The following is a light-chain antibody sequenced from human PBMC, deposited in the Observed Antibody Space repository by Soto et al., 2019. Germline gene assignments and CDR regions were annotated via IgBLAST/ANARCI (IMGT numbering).Light chain of an antibody. CDR3: QQYGSALQT. J-gene: IGKJ1*01. Sequence: EIVLTHSPGTLSLSPGERVTLSCRASQSVRSNFLAWYQQRPGQAPRLLIYGASSRATGIPDRFSGSGSGTDFTLIISRLEPEDCAVYYCQQYGSALQTFGQGTKVDIK. CDR2: GAS. V-gene: IGKV3-20*01. CDR1: QSVRSNF.